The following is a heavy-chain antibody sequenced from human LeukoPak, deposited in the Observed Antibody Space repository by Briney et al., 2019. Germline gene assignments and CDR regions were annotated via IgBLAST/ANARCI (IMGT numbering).Heavy chain of an antibody. J-gene: IGHJ5*02. V-gene: IGHV3-23*01. CDR2: ISGSGGST. Sequence: GGSLRLSCAASGFTFSSYAMSWVRQAPGKGLEWVSAISGSGGSTYYADSVKGRFTISRDNSKNTLYLQMNSLRAVDTAVYYCAKLLNYDFWSGYPNGNWFDPWGQGTLVTVSS. CDR3: AKLLNYDFWSGYPNGNWFDP. CDR1: GFTFSSYA. D-gene: IGHD3-3*01.